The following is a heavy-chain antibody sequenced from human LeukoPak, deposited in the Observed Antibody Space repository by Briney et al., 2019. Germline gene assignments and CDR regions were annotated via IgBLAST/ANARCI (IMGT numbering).Heavy chain of an antibody. D-gene: IGHD3-3*01. V-gene: IGHV3-33*01. CDR3: ARDRVIFGVVNTYYFDY. Sequence: GGSLRLSCAASGFTFSSYGMHWVRQAPGKGLEWVPVIWYDGSNKYYADSVKGRFTISRDNSKNTLYLQMNSLTAEDTAVYYCARDRVIFGVVNTYYFDYWGQGTLVTVSS. J-gene: IGHJ4*02. CDR1: GFTFSSYG. CDR2: IWYDGSNK.